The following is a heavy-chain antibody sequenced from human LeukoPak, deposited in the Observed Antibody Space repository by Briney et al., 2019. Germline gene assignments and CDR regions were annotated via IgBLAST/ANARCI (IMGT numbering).Heavy chain of an antibody. J-gene: IGHJ4*02. V-gene: IGHV1-18*01. D-gene: IGHD6-25*01. CDR2: ISAYNGNT. Sequence: ASVKVSCKASGYTFTSYGISWVRQAPGQGLEWMGWISAYNGNTNYAQKLQGRVTMTTDTSTSTAYMELRSLRSDDTAVYYCAREGFFAIQTRRPGDFDYWGQGTLVIVSS. CDR3: AREGFFAIQTRRPGDFDY. CDR1: GYTFTSYG.